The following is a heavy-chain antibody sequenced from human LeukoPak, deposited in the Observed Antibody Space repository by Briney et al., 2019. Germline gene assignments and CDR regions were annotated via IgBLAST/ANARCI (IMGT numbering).Heavy chain of an antibody. CDR2: ISGYNGDT. CDR3: ARDDRDSSAYYLH. J-gene: IGHJ4*02. Sequence: ASVRVSCKASGYTFTSYGISWVRQAPGQGLEWMGWISGYNGDTNYAQKFQGRVTMTTDTSTSTAYMELRSLRSDDTAVYYCARDDRDSSAYYLHWGQGTLVTVSS. D-gene: IGHD3-22*01. CDR1: GYTFTSYG. V-gene: IGHV1-18*04.